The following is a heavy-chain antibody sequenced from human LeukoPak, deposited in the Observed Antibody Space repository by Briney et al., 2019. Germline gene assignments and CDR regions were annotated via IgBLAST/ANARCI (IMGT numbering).Heavy chain of an antibody. V-gene: IGHV3-33*01. D-gene: IGHD3-10*01. J-gene: IGHJ4*02. CDR2: IWYDGSNK. CDR1: GFTFSSYG. CDR3: AREVRGSGKDFDY. Sequence: GGSLRLSCAASGFTFSSYGMHWVRQAPGKGLEWVAVIWYDGSNKHYADSVKGRFTISRDNSKNTLYLQMNSLRAEDTAVYYCAREVRGSGKDFDYWGQGTLVTVSS.